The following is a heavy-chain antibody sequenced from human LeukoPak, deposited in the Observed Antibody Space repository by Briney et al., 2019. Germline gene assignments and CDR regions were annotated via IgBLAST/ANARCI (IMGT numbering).Heavy chain of an antibody. Sequence: PGGSLRLSCVASGFPFSSYWMTWVRQAPGEGLELVANIKQDGSKKSYVDSVKGRFTISRDNAKNSLYLQMNSLRAEDTAIYYCTRVGYIDEGIDYWGQGTLVTVSS. D-gene: IGHD5-24*01. CDR1: GFPFSSYW. CDR2: IKQDGSKK. V-gene: IGHV3-7*04. CDR3: TRVGYIDEGIDY. J-gene: IGHJ4*02.